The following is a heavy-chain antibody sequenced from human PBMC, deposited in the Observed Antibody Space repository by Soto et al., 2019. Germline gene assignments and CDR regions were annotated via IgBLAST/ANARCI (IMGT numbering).Heavy chain of an antibody. D-gene: IGHD5-12*01. J-gene: IGHJ5*02. CDR3: ARGGDGYNVGSLFEP. Sequence: QVQLVQSGAEVKKPGSSVKVSCKASGGTFSSYAISWVRQAPGQGLEWMGGIIPIFGTANSAQKSQDRVTIAADKSTSAAYMELSSLRSEDTAVYYCARGGDGYNVGSLFEPLGQGRLGTGSS. CDR2: IIPIFGTA. V-gene: IGHV1-69*06. CDR1: GGTFSSYA.